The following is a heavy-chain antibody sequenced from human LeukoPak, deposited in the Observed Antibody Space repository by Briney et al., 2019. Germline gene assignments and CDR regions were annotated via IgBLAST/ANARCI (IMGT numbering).Heavy chain of an antibody. Sequence: GGSLRLSCAASGFTFSSYGMHWVRQAPGKGLEWVAFIRYDGSNKYYADSVKGRFTISRDNSKNTLYLQMNSLRAEDTAVNYCAKDRGIAVAGGGYWGQGTLVTVSS. CDR1: GFTFSSYG. V-gene: IGHV3-30*02. CDR3: AKDRGIAVAGGGY. D-gene: IGHD6-19*01. J-gene: IGHJ4*02. CDR2: IRYDGSNK.